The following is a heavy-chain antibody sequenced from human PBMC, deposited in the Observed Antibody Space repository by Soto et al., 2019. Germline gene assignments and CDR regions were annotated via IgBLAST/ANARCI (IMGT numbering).Heavy chain of an antibody. CDR1: GYSFTNYW. V-gene: IGHV5-51*01. CDR3: ARSRINGSTWTLDY. Sequence: GESLKISCKGSGYSFTNYWIGWVRQMPGKGLEWMGIIYPGDSDTRYSPSFQGQVTISTDKSISTAYLQWSSLRASDSAMYYCARSRINGSTWTLDYWGQGTLVTVSS. J-gene: IGHJ4*02. D-gene: IGHD1-20*01. CDR2: IYPGDSDT.